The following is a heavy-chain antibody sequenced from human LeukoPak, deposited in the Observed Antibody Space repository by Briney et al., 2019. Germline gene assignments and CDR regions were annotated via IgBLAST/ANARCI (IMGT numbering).Heavy chain of an antibody. CDR3: ATGIGREGTFRGQLDY. D-gene: IGHD3-16*01. Sequence: ASVKVSCKVSGYTLTELSMHWVRQAPGKGLEWMGGFDPEDGETTYAQKFQGRVTMTEDTSTDTAYMELSSLRSEDTAVYYCATGIGREGTFRGQLDYWGQGTLVTVSS. V-gene: IGHV1-24*01. CDR2: FDPEDGET. J-gene: IGHJ4*02. CDR1: GYTLTELS.